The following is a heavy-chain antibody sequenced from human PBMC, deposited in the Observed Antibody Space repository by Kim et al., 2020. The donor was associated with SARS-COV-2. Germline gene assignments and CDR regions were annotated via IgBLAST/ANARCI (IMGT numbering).Heavy chain of an antibody. V-gene: IGHV4-38-2*02. J-gene: IGHJ4*02. CDR2: IYHSGST. D-gene: IGHD5-12*01. CDR1: GYSISSGYY. CDR3: AREMASRSYDYGYFDY. Sequence: SETLSLTCTVSGYSISSGYYWGWIRQPPGKGLEWIGSIYHSGSTYYNPSLKSRVTISVDTSKNQFSLKLSSVTAADTAVYYCAREMASRSYDYGYFDYWGQGTLVTVSS.